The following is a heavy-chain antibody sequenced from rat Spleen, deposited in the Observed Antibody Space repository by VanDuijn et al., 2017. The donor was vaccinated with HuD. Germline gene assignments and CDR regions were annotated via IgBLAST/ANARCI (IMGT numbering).Heavy chain of an antibody. CDR3: ARAGYLRDWYFDF. CDR2: ISYDGSST. D-gene: IGHD2-2*01. J-gene: IGHJ1*01. CDR1: GFTFSDFF. Sequence: EVQLVESDGGLVQPGRSLKLSCAASGFTFSDFFMAWVRQAPTKGLEWVATISYDGSSTYYRDSVKGRFTISRDNVKNTLYVQMDSLRSEDTATYYGARAGYLRDWYFDFWGPGTMVTVSS. V-gene: IGHV5-29*01.